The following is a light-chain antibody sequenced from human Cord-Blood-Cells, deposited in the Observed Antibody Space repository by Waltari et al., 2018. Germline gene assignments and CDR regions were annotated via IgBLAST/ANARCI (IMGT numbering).Light chain of an antibody. CDR2: GAS. Sequence: EIVMTQSPATLSVSPGERATLSCRASQSVSSNLAWYQQKPGQAPRLLIYGASTRATCIPVRFSGSGSGTEFTLTISSLQSEDFAVYYCQQYNNWPGTFGQGTKVEIK. CDR1: QSVSSN. J-gene: IGKJ1*01. V-gene: IGKV3-15*01. CDR3: QQYNNWPGT.